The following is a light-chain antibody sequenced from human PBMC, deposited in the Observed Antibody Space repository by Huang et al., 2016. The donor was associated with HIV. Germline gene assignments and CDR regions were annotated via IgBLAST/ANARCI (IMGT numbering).Light chain of an antibody. Sequence: EIVLTQSPGTLSLSPGERATFSCRASQSVSRRSLAWYQQKSGQPPRLLIYGASSRATDIPDRFTLTISRVQPEDFAVYYCQQYGSSPFTFGRGTKVDFK. V-gene: IGKV3-20*01. J-gene: IGKJ3*01. CDR1: QSVSRRS. CDR3: QQYGSSPFT. CDR2: GAS.